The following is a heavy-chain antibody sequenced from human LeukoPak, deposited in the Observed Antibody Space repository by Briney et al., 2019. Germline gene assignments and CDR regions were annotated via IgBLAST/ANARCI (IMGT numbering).Heavy chain of an antibody. D-gene: IGHD3-22*01. Sequence: GASVKVSCKVSGYTLTELSMYWVRQAPGKGLEWMGGFDPEDGETIYAQKFQGRVTMTEDTSTDTAYMELSSLRSEDTAVYYCAPYCYDSSGYIHNWFDPWGQGTLVTVSS. J-gene: IGHJ5*02. CDR3: APYCYDSSGYIHNWFDP. V-gene: IGHV1-24*01. CDR1: GYTLTELS. CDR2: FDPEDGET.